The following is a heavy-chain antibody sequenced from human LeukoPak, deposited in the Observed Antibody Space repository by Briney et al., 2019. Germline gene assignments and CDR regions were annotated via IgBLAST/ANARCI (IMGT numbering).Heavy chain of an antibody. CDR1: GGSISSHY. CDR3: AREVAARPDYMDV. Sequence: KSSETLSLTCTVSGGSISSHYWSWIRQPPGKGLEWIGYIYYSGSTNYNPSLKSRVTTSVDTSKNQFSLKLSSVTAADTAVYYCAREVAARPDYMDVWGKGTTVTVSS. J-gene: IGHJ6*03. V-gene: IGHV4-59*11. CDR2: IYYSGST. D-gene: IGHD6-6*01.